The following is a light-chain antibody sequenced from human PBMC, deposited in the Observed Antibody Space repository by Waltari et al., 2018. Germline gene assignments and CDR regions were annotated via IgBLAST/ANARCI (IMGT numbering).Light chain of an antibody. CDR3: SSYGGINNLL. V-gene: IGLV2-8*01. CDR2: EVT. Sequence: QSALTQPPSASGSPGQSVTISCTGTSSDVGAYNYVSWYQQHPGKAPKLIIYEVTKWPSGVPDRFSGSKSCNTASLTVSGLQTEDEAEYYCSSYGGINNLLFGGGTKLTVL. J-gene: IGLJ2*01. CDR1: SSDVGAYNY.